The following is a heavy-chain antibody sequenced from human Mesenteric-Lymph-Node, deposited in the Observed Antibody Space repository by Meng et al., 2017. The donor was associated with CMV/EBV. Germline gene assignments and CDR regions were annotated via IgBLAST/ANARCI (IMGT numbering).Heavy chain of an antibody. CDR2: IYYSGST. CDR3: ARVYNWFDP. V-gene: IGHV4-39*07. CDR1: GASIGSSDYY. Sequence: SETLSLTCTVSGASIGSSDYYWDWIRQTPGTGLEWVGSIYYSGSTYYNPSLKSRVTISVDTSKNQFSLKLSSVTAADTAVYYCARVYNWFDPWGQGTLVTVSS. J-gene: IGHJ5*02.